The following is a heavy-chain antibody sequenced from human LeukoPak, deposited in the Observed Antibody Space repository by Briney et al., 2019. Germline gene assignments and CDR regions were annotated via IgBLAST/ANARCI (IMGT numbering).Heavy chain of an antibody. D-gene: IGHD6-13*01. CDR3: ARGPYSSSWYYYYYYMDV. Sequence: KISCKASGGTFSSYAISWVRQAPGQGLEWMGGIIPIFGTANYAQKFQGRVTITADESTSTAYMELSSLRSEDTAVYYCARGPYSSSWYYYYYYMDVWGKGTTVTVSS. V-gene: IGHV1-69*01. CDR1: GGTFSSYA. J-gene: IGHJ6*03. CDR2: IIPIFGTA.